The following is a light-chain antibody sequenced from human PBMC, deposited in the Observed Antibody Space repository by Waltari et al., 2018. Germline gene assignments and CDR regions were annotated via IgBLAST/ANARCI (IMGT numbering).Light chain of an antibody. J-gene: IGLJ2*01. V-gene: IGLV1-44*01. Sequence: QSVLTQPPSASGTPGQRVTISCPGGTSRIGSTYVIWYQQLPGAAPQLLIYSTYQRPSGVPDRFSGSKSGTSASLAISGLQSEDEADYYCAAWDDSLNGVLFGGGTKLTVL. CDR1: TSRIGSTY. CDR3: AAWDDSLNGVL. CDR2: STY.